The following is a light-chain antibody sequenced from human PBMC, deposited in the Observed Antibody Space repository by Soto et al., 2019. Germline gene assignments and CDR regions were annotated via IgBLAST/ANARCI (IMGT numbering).Light chain of an antibody. CDR1: RSINIW. CDR3: QQYNSFPWT. CDR2: DAS. Sequence: DIQMTQSPSTLSASVGDRVTITCRASRSINIWLAWYQQKPGKAPNLLIYDASSLESGVPSRFSGTGSGTEFTLTISSLQPDDFATYYCQQYNSFPWTFGQGTKVDIK. J-gene: IGKJ1*01. V-gene: IGKV1-5*01.